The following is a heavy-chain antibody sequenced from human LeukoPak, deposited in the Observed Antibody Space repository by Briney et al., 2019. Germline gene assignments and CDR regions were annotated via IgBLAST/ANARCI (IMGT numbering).Heavy chain of an antibody. Sequence: ASVKVSCKASGYTFTNYGISWVRQAPGQGLEWMGWISPYNGNTNYAQKFQGRVTMTTDTSTTTAYMGLRSLRSDDTAVYYCARDLDIVVVAAAVRHYGLDVWGQGTTVTVSS. J-gene: IGHJ6*02. CDR3: ARDLDIVVVAAAVRHYGLDV. CDR2: ISPYNGNT. D-gene: IGHD2-15*01. CDR1: GYTFTNYG. V-gene: IGHV1-18*01.